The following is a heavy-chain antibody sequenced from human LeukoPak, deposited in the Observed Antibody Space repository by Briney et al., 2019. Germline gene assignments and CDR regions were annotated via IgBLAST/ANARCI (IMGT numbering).Heavy chain of an antibody. D-gene: IGHD7-27*01. Sequence: SQTLSLTFAISGDSVFINSAAWSWVRQSPTRGLEWLGRTYYRSKWFTDYAVSVKSRLTIHPDTSKNQFSLQLNSVTPEDTAVYYCARHGWGSAGCFDPWGQGTLVTVSS. J-gene: IGHJ5*02. CDR1: GDSVFINSAA. V-gene: IGHV6-1*01. CDR3: ARHGWGSAGCFDP. CDR2: TYYRSKWFT.